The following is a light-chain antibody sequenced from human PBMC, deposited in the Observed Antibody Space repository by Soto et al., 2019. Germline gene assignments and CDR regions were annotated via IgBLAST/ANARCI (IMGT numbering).Light chain of an antibody. CDR2: EVS. V-gene: IGLV2-8*01. Sequence: QSALTQPPSASGSPGQSVTISCTGMSSDVGGYNYVSWYQQHPGKAPKLMIYEVSKRPSGVPDRFSGSKSGNTASLTVSGLQAEDEGDYYCSSYAGDNSVVFGGGTKLTVL. J-gene: IGLJ2*01. CDR3: SSYAGDNSVV. CDR1: SSDVGGYNY.